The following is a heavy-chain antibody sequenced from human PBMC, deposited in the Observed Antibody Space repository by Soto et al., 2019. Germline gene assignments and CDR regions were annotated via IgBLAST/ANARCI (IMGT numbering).Heavy chain of an antibody. J-gene: IGHJ4*02. Sequence: GGSLRLSCAASGFTFSSYGMHWVRQAPGKGLEWVAVIWYDGSKKYYADSVKGRFTISRDDSKNTLYLQMNSLRVEDTAVYYCARDVGVTGPDLDCWGQGTLVTVPQ. V-gene: IGHV3-33*08. CDR2: IWYDGSKK. CDR1: GFTFSSYG. CDR3: ARDVGVTGPDLDC. D-gene: IGHD1-26*01.